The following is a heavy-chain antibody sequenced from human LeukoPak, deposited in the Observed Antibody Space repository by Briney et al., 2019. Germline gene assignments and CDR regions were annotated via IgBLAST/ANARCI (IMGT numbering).Heavy chain of an antibody. J-gene: IGHJ3*02. CDR3: ARSYWSSGSGSYYRHDAFDI. D-gene: IGHD3-10*01. V-gene: IGHV3-33*01. CDR1: GFTFSSYG. Sequence: PGRSLRLSCAASGFTFSSYGMHWVRQAPGKGLEWVAVIWYDGSNKYYADSVKGRFTISRDNSKNTLYLQMNSLRAEDTAVYYCARSYWSSGSGSYYRHDAFDIWGQGTMVTVSS. CDR2: IWYDGSNK.